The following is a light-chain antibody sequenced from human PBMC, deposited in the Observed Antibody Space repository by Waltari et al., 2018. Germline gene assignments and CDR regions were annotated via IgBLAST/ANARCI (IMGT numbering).Light chain of an antibody. CDR1: QSLVPSDGNTF. J-gene: IGKJ5*01. Sequence: DVVMTQSPLSLPVTLGQPASISCRSSQSLVPSDGNTFLNWFKPRPGQSPRRLIYKVSNRDFGVPDRFSGSGSGTDFTLKISRVEAEDVGVYYCMQGTHWPPITFGQGTRLEIK. CDR2: KVS. CDR3: MQGTHWPPIT. V-gene: IGKV2-30*02.